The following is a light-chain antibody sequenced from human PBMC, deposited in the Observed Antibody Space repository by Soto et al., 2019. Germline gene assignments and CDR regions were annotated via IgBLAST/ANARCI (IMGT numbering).Light chain of an antibody. Sequence: DIQITQSPSTLSASVVDIFTITCLASQSISSWLAWYQQKPGKAPKLLIYKASNLETGVPSRFSGSGSGTEFTLTISSLQPDDFATYYCQQYSSYPSLTFGGGTKVDIK. J-gene: IGKJ4*01. CDR3: QQYSSYPSLT. CDR1: QSISSW. V-gene: IGKV1-5*03. CDR2: KAS.